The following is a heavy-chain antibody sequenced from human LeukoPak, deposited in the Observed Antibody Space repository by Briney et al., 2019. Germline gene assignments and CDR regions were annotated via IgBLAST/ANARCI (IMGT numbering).Heavy chain of an antibody. CDR3: ATLVRSGSYYWRWFDP. D-gene: IGHD1-26*01. J-gene: IGHJ5*02. Sequence: SETLSLTCTVSGGSISSSSYYWGWIRQPPGKGLEWIGSLYYGGSTYYNPSLKSRVTISIDTSKNQFSLKLTSVTAADTAVFYCATLVRSGSYYWRWFDPWGQGTLVTVSS. CDR1: GGSISSSSYY. CDR2: LYYGGST. V-gene: IGHV4-39*07.